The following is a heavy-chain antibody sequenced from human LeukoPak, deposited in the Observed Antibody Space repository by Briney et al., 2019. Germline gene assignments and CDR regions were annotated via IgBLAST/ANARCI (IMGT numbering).Heavy chain of an antibody. CDR2: ISGSGGST. J-gene: IGHJ4*02. CDR1: GFSFSSYA. V-gene: IGHV3-23*01. CDR3: PKETYSSGWYPYFDY. D-gene: IGHD6-19*01. Sequence: GGSLRLSCVASGFSFSSYAMSWVRQAPGKGLECVSGISGSGGSTYYADSVKGRFTLSRDNPKNTLFLQMNSLRAEDTAVYYCPKETYSSGWYPYFDYWGQGTLVPVSS.